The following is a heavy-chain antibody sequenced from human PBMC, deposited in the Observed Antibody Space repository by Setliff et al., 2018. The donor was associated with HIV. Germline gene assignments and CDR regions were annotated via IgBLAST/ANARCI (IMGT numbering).Heavy chain of an antibody. Sequence: GGSLRLSCAVSGFTFSTYAMSWVRQAPGKGLEWVSGISGSGGTQYSGIGGSGGTTFYADSVKGRFTISRDNSKSTVDLQMTSLTAEDTAVYYCVKDGDYRNGDYDAFDIWGQGTMVTVSS. V-gene: IGHV3-23*01. CDR3: VKDGDYRNGDYDAFDI. J-gene: IGHJ3*02. D-gene: IGHD4-17*01. CDR1: GFTFSTYA. CDR2: ISGSGGTQYSGIGGSGGTT.